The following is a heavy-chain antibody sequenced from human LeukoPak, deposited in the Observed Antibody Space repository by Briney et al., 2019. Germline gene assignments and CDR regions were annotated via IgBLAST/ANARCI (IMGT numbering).Heavy chain of an antibody. CDR2: ISGSGGST. Sequence: PGGSLRLSCAASGFTFSSYAMSWVRQAPGKGLEWVSAISGSGGSTYYADSAKGRFTISRDNSKNTLYLQMNSLRAEDTAVYYCANVQQLVPENYWGQGTLVTVSS. V-gene: IGHV3-23*01. CDR1: GFTFSSYA. J-gene: IGHJ4*02. D-gene: IGHD6-13*01. CDR3: ANVQQLVPENY.